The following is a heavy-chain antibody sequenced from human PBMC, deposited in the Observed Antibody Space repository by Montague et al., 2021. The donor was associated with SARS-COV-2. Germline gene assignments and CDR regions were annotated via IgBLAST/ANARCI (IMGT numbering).Heavy chain of an antibody. V-gene: IGHV4-59*02. D-gene: IGHD3-10*01. CDR1: GGVVIRNY. J-gene: IGHJ4*02. Sequence: SETLSLTCTVSGGVVIRNYWGGLRYPPGKPLECIWRIHYSGSTNYNPSLKSRVTISVDTSKNQFSLKLSSVTAADTAVYYCARVKRGYYYGLGVSAHFDYWGQGTLVTVSS. CDR2: IHYSGST. CDR3: ARVKRGYYYGLGVSAHFDY.